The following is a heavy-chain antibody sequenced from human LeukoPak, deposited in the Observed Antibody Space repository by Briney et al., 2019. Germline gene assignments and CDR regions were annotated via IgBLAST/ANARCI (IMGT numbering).Heavy chain of an antibody. CDR1: GFSVSGYW. J-gene: IGHJ4*02. V-gene: IGHV3-7*03. Sequence: PGGSLRLSCAVSGFSVSGYWMTWVRQAPGKGLEWVANIKQDGSEKNYVDSVKGRFTISRDSSENTLYLQLNSLRAEDTAVYYCAKDARGSSGNYYDYWGQGTLVTVSS. CDR3: AKDARGSSGNYYDY. CDR2: IKQDGSEK. D-gene: IGHD3-10*01.